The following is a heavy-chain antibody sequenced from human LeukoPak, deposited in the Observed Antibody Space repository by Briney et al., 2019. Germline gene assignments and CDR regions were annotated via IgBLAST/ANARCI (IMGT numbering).Heavy chain of an antibody. J-gene: IGHJ4*02. Sequence: GASVKVSCKASGYTFTSYYMHWVRQAPGQGLEWMGIINPSGGSTSYAQKFQGRVTMTRDTSTSTVYMEQSSLRSEDTAVYYCARESNYYDSSGYSDYWGQGTLVTVSS. CDR2: INPSGGST. CDR3: ARESNYYDSSGYSDY. CDR1: GYTFTSYY. V-gene: IGHV1-46*01. D-gene: IGHD3-22*01.